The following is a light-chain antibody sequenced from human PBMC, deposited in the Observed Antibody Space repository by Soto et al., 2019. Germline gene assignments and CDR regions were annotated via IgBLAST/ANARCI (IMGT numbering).Light chain of an antibody. CDR3: QLYGFSPKS. V-gene: IGKV3-20*01. CDR2: DAS. CDR1: QTLTNTY. Sequence: EIVLTQSPGTLSLSPGERATLSCRASQTLTNTYLAWYQQKPGQAPRLLIFDASTRSTGIPDRFSGSGSGTGFTLTNSRLEPEDFAVYCCQLYGFSPKSIGQGTNVVVK. J-gene: IGKJ1*01.